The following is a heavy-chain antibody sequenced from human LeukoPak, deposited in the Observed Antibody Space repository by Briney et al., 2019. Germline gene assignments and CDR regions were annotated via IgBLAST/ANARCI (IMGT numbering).Heavy chain of an antibody. CDR1: GFTFNTYS. V-gene: IGHV3-21*04. CDR3: AKGPEYYDILTGYYHQYYFDY. D-gene: IGHD3-9*01. Sequence: PGGSLRLSCAASGFTFNTYSMNWVRQAPGKGLEWVSSISSSSAYIYYADSVKGRFTISRDNAKNSLYLQMNSPRAEDTALYYCAKGPEYYDILTGYYHQYYFDYWGQGTLVTVSS. CDR2: ISSSSAYI. J-gene: IGHJ4*02.